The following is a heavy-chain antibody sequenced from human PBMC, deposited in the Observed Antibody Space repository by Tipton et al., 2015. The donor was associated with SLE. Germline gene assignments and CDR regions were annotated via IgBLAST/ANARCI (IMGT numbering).Heavy chain of an antibody. Sequence: SLRLSCAASGFTFSNAWMNWVRQAPGKGLEWVGRIKSKTDGGTTDYAAPVKGRFTISRDNSKNTLYLQMNSLRAEDTAVYYCAQAGGTEYFQHWGQGTLVTVSS. D-gene: IGHD6-13*01. V-gene: IGHV3-15*07. CDR2: IKSKTDGGTT. CDR1: GFTFSNAW. CDR3: AQAGGTEYFQH. J-gene: IGHJ1*01.